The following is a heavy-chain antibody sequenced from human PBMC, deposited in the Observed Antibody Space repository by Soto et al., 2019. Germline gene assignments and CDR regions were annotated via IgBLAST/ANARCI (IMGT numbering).Heavy chain of an antibody. CDR3: ARHPLAVAGPGSFDY. J-gene: IGHJ4*02. Sequence: GESLKISCKGAGYSFTSYWIGWVRQMPGKGLEWMGIIYPGDSDTRYSPSFQGQVTISADKSISTAYLQWSSLKASDTAMYYCARHPLAVAGPGSFDYWGQGTLVTVSS. D-gene: IGHD6-19*01. CDR2: IYPGDSDT. V-gene: IGHV5-51*01. CDR1: GYSFTSYW.